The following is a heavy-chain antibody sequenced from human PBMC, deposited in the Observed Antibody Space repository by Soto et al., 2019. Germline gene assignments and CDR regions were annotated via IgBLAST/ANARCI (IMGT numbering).Heavy chain of an antibody. CDR3: ARDNACVQFDI. CDR1: GFSISRHT. V-gene: IGHV3-64*07. Sequence: EEQLVESGGGLVQPGGSLRLSCAASGFSISRHTMHWVRQAPGRGLEYVSSMTGNGDNIYYAESVRGRFTISRDNSKNTLYLQMGSLTVDDMAIYYCARDNACVQFDIWGQGALVTVSS. J-gene: IGHJ4*02. CDR2: MTGNGDNI. D-gene: IGHD1-1*01.